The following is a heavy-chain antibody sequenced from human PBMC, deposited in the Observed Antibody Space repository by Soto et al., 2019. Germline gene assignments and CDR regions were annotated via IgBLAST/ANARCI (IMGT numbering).Heavy chain of an antibody. CDR3: ARARITMVREVIKYNMDV. CDR1: GGSISNYY. Sequence: SETLSLTCTISGGSISNYYWSWIRQSPGKGLEWIGYIYDTGNTNSNPSLQSRATISMDTSKNQLSLKLSSVTAADTAVYYCARARITMVREVIKYNMDVWGQGTTVTVSS. V-gene: IGHV4-59*01. D-gene: IGHD3-10*01. CDR2: IYDTGNT. J-gene: IGHJ6*01.